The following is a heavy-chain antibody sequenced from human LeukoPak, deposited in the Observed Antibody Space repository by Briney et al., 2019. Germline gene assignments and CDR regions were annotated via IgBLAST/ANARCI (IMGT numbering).Heavy chain of an antibody. CDR1: GGSFSSGSYY. J-gene: IGHJ4*02. V-gene: IGHV4-61*02. Sequence: SETLSLTCTVSGGSFSSGSYYWSWIPQPAGKGLVWIGRIYTSGSTNYNPSLKSRVTMSVDTSKNQFSLKLSSVTAADTAVYYCARPSPDCSSTSCSPVWGQGTLVTVSS. CDR3: ARPSPDCSSTSCSPV. CDR2: IYTSGST. D-gene: IGHD2-2*01.